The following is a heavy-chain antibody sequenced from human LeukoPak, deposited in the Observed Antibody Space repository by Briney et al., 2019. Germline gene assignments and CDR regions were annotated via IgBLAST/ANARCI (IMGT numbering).Heavy chain of an antibody. CDR2: IIPIFGTA. V-gene: IGHV1-69*06. D-gene: IGHD6-19*01. Sequence: SVKVSCKASGGTFSSYAISWVRQAPGQGLEWMGGIIPIFGTANYAQKFQGRVTITADKSTSTAHMELSSLRSEDTAVYYCARDHPPGYSSGWFDYWGQGTLVTVSS. J-gene: IGHJ4*02. CDR3: ARDHPPGYSSGWFDY. CDR1: GGTFSSYA.